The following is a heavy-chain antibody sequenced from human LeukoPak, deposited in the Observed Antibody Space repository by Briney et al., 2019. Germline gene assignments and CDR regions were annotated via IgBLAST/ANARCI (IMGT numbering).Heavy chain of an antibody. CDR3: TSSLSSGYYYSIGY. D-gene: IGHD3-22*01. Sequence: GGSLRLSRTASGFTFGDYAMSWFRQAPGKGLEWVGFIRSKAYGGTTEYAASVKGRFTISRDDSKSIAYLQMNSLKTEDTAVYYCTSSLSSGYYYSIGYWGQGTLVTVSS. CDR2: IRSKAYGGTT. V-gene: IGHV3-49*03. J-gene: IGHJ4*02. CDR1: GFTFGDYA.